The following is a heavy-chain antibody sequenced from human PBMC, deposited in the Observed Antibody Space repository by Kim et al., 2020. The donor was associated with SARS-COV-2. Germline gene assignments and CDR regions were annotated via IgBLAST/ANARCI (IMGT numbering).Heavy chain of an antibody. CDR1: GFTFSSYA. CDR2: ISGSGGST. V-gene: IGHV3-23*01. J-gene: IGHJ5*02. Sequence: GGSLRLSCAASGFTFSSYAMSWVRQAPGKGLEWVSAISGSGGSTYYADSVKGRFTISRDNSKNTLYLQMNSLRAEDTAVYYCAKLLGDKWELPDWFDPWGQGTLVTVSS. D-gene: IGHD1-26*01. CDR3: AKLLGDKWELPDWFDP.